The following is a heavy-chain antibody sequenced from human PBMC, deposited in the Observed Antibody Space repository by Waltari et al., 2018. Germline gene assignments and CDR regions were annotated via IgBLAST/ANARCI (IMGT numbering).Heavy chain of an antibody. CDR3: ARDRSHFHGGNSVAFDI. J-gene: IGHJ3*02. V-gene: IGHV1-69*01. D-gene: IGHD2-21*02. Sequence: QVQLVQSGAEVKKPGSSVKVSCKASGGTFSSYAISWVRQAPGQGLEWMGGITPIFVTSNYAHKFQGRVTITADESTSTAYMELSSLRSEDTAVYYCARDRSHFHGGNSVAFDIWGQGTMVTVSP. CDR1: GGTFSSYA. CDR2: ITPIFVTS.